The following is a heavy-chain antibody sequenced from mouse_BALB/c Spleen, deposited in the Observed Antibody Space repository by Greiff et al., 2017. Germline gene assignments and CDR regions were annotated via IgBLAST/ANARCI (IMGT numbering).Heavy chain of an antibody. Sequence: VQLQESGAELVRPGASVTLSCKASGYTFTDYEMHWVKQTPVHGLEWTGAIDPETGGTAYNQKFKGKATLTADKSSSTAYMELRSLTSEDSAVYYCTNPILYGNSAWFAYWGQGTLVTVSA. J-gene: IGHJ3*01. V-gene: IGHV1-15*01. CDR3: TNPILYGNSAWFAY. CDR2: IDPETGGT. D-gene: IGHD2-1*01. CDR1: GYTFTDYE.